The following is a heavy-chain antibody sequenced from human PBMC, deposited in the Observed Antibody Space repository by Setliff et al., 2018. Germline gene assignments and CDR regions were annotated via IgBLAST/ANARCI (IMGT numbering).Heavy chain of an antibody. J-gene: IGHJ4*02. Sequence: SETLSLTCNVSGGSIRSGTYYWSWIRQPAERGLEWIGHIYGTGSTSYNPSLKSRVTISVDTSKNQFSLKLSSVTAADTAVYYCARAGYYGSGTYTLWGQGTLGTVPQ. V-gene: IGHV4-61*09. CDR1: GGSIRSGTYY. D-gene: IGHD3-10*01. CDR3: ARAGYYGSGTYTL. CDR2: IYGTGST.